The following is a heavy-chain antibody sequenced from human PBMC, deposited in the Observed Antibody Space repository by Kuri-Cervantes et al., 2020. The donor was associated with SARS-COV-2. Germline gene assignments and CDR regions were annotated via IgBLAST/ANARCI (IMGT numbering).Heavy chain of an antibody. D-gene: IGHD3-10*01. Sequence: GESLKISFAASGFIFSSYWMHLVRQAPGKGLVWVSRIDSYGSSTSYTESVKGRFTISRDNVKNSLYLQKNSLRAEVTAVYYCARVPSITMVRGANSYGMDVWGQGTTVTVSS. V-gene: IGHV3-74*01. CDR1: GFIFSSYW. CDR2: IDSYGSST. J-gene: IGHJ6*02. CDR3: ARVPSITMVRGANSYGMDV.